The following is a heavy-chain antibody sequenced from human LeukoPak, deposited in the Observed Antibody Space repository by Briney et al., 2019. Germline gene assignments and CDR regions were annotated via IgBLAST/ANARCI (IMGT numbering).Heavy chain of an antibody. CDR1: GYTFTSYG. D-gene: IGHD6-13*01. Sequence: ASVKVSCKASGYTFTSYGISWVRQAPGQGLEWMGWITTYNGNTNCAQKLQGRATMTTDTSTSTAYMELRSLRSDDTAVYYCARVSRSYSSSWEITYYFDYWGQGTLVTVSS. J-gene: IGHJ4*02. V-gene: IGHV1-18*01. CDR3: ARVSRSYSSSWEITYYFDY. CDR2: ITTYNGNT.